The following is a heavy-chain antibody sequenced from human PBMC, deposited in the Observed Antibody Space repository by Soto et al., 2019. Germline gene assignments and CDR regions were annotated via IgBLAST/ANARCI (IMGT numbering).Heavy chain of an antibody. CDR3: AKGLQRGYYYDSSECH. CDR2: ISGSGGST. Sequence: GGSLRLSCAASGFTFSSYAMSWVRQAPGKGLEWVSAISGSGGSTYYADSVKGRFTISRDNSKNTLYLQMNSLRAEDTAVYYCAKGLQRGYYYDSSECHWGQGTLVTVSS. CDR1: GFTFSSYA. V-gene: IGHV3-23*01. D-gene: IGHD3-22*01. J-gene: IGHJ4*02.